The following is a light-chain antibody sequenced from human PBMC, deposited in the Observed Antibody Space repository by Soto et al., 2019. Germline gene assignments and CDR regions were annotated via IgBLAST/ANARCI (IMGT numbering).Light chain of an antibody. CDR3: QHYDNLLLT. V-gene: IGKV1-33*01. CDR1: QDINTY. J-gene: IGKJ4*01. CDR2: DAS. Sequence: DIQMTQSPSSLSASVGDRVTITCQASQDINTYLNWYQQKPGKAPNLLIYDASKLETGVPSRFSGGGSGTDFTFTVSSVQPEDIATYFCQHYDNLLLTFGGGTKVEL.